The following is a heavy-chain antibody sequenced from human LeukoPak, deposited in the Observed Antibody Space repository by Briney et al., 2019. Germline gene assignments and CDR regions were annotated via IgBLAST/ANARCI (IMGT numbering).Heavy chain of an antibody. CDR1: AFSISTSEEA. CDR3: AHRSLGYFDY. J-gene: IGHJ4*02. CDR2: VYCHEEL. Sequence: SGHRLANPTQTLTLTSTFSAFSISTSEEAVVWIRHPPGQSLEWLALVYCHEELHYSPSRKSRLTITKDTANNQVVLTVTNMDPVDTATYYGAHRSLGYFDYWGQGTLVTVSS. D-gene: IGHD7-27*01. V-gene: IGHV2-5*01.